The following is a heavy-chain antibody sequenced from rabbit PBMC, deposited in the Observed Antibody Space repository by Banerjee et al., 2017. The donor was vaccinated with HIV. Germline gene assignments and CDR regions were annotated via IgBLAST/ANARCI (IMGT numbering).Heavy chain of an antibody. J-gene: IGHJ3*01. CDR2: IYAGSSGST. Sequence: QSLEESGGDLVKPGASLTLTCTASGFSFSSSYYMCWVRQAPGKGLEWIACIYAGSSGSTYYASWAKGRFTISKTSSTTVTLQMTSLTAADTATYFCARDAYYDDYAYAPRLDLWGPGTLVTVS. CDR3: ARDAYYDDYAYAPRLDL. V-gene: IGHV1S40*01. D-gene: IGHD6-1*01. CDR1: GFSFSSSYY.